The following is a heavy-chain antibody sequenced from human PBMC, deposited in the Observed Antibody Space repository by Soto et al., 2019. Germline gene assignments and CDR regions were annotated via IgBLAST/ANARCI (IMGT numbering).Heavy chain of an antibody. CDR3: TRGRSTGWHYLDY. CDR1: GDFVASNSAA. J-gene: IGHJ4*02. V-gene: IGHV6-1*01. CDR2: TYYRSKWYN. Sequence: PSQTLSLTCAISGDFVASNSAAWNWISQSPARGLEWLGRTYYRSKWYNEYAVSVKSRISINPDTSKNQFSLQLSSVTPDDTAVYYCTRGRSTGWHYLDYWGQGNLVTVSS. D-gene: IGHD6-19*01.